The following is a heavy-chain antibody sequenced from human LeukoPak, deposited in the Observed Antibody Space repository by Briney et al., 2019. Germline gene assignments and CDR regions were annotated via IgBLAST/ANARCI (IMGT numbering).Heavy chain of an antibody. D-gene: IGHD6-19*01. CDR2: IIPILGIA. CDR3: ARERRYSSDLYFDY. J-gene: IGHJ4*02. Sequence: SVKVSCKASARTFSSYAISWVRHAPGQWLEWMGRIIPILGIANYAQKFQGRVTITADKSTSTAYMELSSRRSEDTAVYYCARERRYSSDLYFDYWGQGTLVTVSS. V-gene: IGHV1-69*04. CDR1: ARTFSSYA.